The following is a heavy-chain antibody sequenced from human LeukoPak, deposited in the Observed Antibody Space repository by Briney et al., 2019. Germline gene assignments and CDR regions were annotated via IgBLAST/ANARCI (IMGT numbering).Heavy chain of an antibody. Sequence: GGSLRLSCAASGFTFSRYWMHWVRQAPGKGLVWVSAISGSGSSTSYADSVKGRFTISRDNSRDTLYLQMNSLRAEDTAVYYCAKLPTYYYDSSGYYHFDYWGQGTLVTVSS. CDR3: AKLPTYYYDSSGYYHFDY. V-gene: IGHV3-23*01. J-gene: IGHJ4*02. CDR2: ISGSGSST. CDR1: GFTFSRYW. D-gene: IGHD3-22*01.